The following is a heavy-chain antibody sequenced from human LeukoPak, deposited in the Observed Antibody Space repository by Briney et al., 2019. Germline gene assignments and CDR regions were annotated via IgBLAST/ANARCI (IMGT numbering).Heavy chain of an antibody. D-gene: IGHD2-2*01. Sequence: PSETLSLTCAVYGGSFSGYYWSWIRQPPGKGLEWIGEINHSGSTNYNPSLKSRVTISVDTSKNQFSLKLSSVTAADTAVYYCAREYQLLSDNWFDPWGQGTLVTVSS. J-gene: IGHJ5*02. V-gene: IGHV4-34*01. CDR3: AREYQLLSDNWFDP. CDR1: GGSFSGYY. CDR2: INHSGST.